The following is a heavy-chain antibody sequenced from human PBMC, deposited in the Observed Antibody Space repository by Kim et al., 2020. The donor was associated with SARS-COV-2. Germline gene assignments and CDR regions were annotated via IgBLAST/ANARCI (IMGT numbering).Heavy chain of an antibody. V-gene: IGHV3-11*06. CDR3: ARGRPYYYDSSGYYVFDY. J-gene: IGHJ4*02. D-gene: IGHD3-22*01. Sequence: KGRFTISTDNAKNSLYLQMNSLRAEDTAVYYCARGRPYYYDSSGYYVFDYWGQGTLVTVSS.